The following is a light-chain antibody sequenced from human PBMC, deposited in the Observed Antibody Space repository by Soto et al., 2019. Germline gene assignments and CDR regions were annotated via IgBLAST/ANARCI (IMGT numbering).Light chain of an antibody. Sequence: QSALTQPASVSGSPGQSITISCTGTSSDVGGYNYVSWYQQHPGKARKLMIYEVSNRPSGVSNRFSGSKSGNTASLTISGLQAADEADYYCSSYTRSSTRVFGGGTKLTVL. CDR1: SSDVGGYNY. CDR2: EVS. J-gene: IGLJ3*02. CDR3: SSYTRSSTRV. V-gene: IGLV2-14*01.